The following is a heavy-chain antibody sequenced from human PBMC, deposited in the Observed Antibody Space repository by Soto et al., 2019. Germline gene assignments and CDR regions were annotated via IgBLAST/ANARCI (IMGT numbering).Heavy chain of an antibody. Sequence: PSETLSLTCTVSGGCISSSSYYWGWIRQPPGKGLEWIGSIYYSGSTYYNPSLKSRVTISVDTSKNQFSLKLSSVTAADTAVYYCARGATIYYYYYMDVWGKGTTVT. J-gene: IGHJ6*03. CDR3: ARGATIYYYYYMDV. CDR2: IYYSGST. D-gene: IGHD5-12*01. V-gene: IGHV4-39*01. CDR1: GGCISSSSYY.